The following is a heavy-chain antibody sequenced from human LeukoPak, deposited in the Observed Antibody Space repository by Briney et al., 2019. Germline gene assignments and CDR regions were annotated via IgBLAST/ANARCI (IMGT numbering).Heavy chain of an antibody. Sequence: SETLSLTCTVSGGSISSYYWSWIRQPPGKGLEWIGYIYYSGSANYNPSLKGRVTISVDTSKNQFSLKLSSVTAADTAVYYCARVEYSSGWYVLDWDQGTLVTVSS. D-gene: IGHD6-19*01. J-gene: IGHJ4*02. V-gene: IGHV4-59*01. CDR2: IYYSGSA. CDR1: GGSISSYY. CDR3: ARVEYSSGWYVLD.